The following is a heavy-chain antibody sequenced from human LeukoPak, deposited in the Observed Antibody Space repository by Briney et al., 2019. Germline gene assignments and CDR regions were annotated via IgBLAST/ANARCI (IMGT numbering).Heavy chain of an antibody. CDR2: IYSGGST. CDR3: ARDLAPMKYDDSSGPRGY. V-gene: IGHV3-66*01. Sequence: PGGSLTLSCAASGFTFSDYYMSWIRQDPGKGLEGASVIYSGGSTYYADSLKGRFTISRDNSKNTLYLQMNSLRAEDTAVYYCARDLAPMKYDDSSGPRGYWGQGTLVTVSS. J-gene: IGHJ4*02. D-gene: IGHD3-22*01. CDR1: GFTFSDYY.